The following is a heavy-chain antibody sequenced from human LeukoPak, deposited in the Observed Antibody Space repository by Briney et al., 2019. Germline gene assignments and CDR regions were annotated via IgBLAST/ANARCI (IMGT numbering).Heavy chain of an antibody. CDR3: ARTGYRWFGELLPFDY. CDR1: GYTFTSYA. V-gene: IGHV1-3*01. J-gene: IGHJ4*02. Sequence: ASVTVSCKASGYTFTSYAMHWVRQAPGQRLEWMGWINAGNGNTKYSQKFQGRVTITRDTSASTAYMELSSLRSEDTAVYYCARTGYRWFGELLPFDYWGQGTLVTVSS. CDR2: INAGNGNT. D-gene: IGHD3-10*01.